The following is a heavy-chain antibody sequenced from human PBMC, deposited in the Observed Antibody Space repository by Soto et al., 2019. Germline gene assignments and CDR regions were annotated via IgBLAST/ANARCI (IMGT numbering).Heavy chain of an antibody. CDR3: ARDRYYYDSSGYPDAFDI. V-gene: IGHV3-21*01. CDR1: GFTFSSYS. D-gene: IGHD3-22*01. CDR2: ISSSSSYI. J-gene: IGHJ3*02. Sequence: GGSLRLSCAASGFTFSSYSMNWVRQAPGKGLEWVSSISSSSSYIYYADAVKGRFTISRDNAKNSLYLQMNSLRAEDTAVYYCARDRYYYDSSGYPDAFDIWGQGTMVTVSS.